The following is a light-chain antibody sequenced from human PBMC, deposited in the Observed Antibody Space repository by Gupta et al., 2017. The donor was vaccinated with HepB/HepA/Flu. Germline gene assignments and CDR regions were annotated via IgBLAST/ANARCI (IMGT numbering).Light chain of an antibody. V-gene: IGLV6-57*03. Sequence: FMLTQPHSVSESPGKTVTISCTRSSGGIVSNYAQWYQQRPGSAPTILMYEDSQRPSGVPDRFAASVDYSSNSASLTISGLKTEDEADYYCQSYDTNNWVFGGGTKLTVL. J-gene: IGLJ3*02. CDR1: SGGIVSNY. CDR3: QSYDTNNWV. CDR2: EDS.